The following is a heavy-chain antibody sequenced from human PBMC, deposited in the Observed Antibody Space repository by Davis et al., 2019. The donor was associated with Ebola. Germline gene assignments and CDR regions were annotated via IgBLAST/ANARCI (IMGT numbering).Heavy chain of an antibody. CDR3: ARGGSGYSDY. D-gene: IGHD2-15*01. CDR2: INSDGSST. CDR1: GFTFSRYW. J-gene: IGHJ4*02. Sequence: GESLKISCAASGFTFSRYWMHWVRQAPGKGLVWVSRINSDGSSTSYADSVKGRFTISRDNAKNTLYLQMNSLRAEDTAVYYCARGGSGYSDYWGQGTLVTVSS. V-gene: IGHV3-74*01.